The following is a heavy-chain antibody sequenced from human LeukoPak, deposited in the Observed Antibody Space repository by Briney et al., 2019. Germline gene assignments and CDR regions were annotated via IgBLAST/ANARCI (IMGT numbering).Heavy chain of an antibody. CDR1: GFTFSTFA. Sequence: GGSLRLSCAASGFTFSTFAKIWVRQAPGKGLEWVAYISSGSSGMYYADSVKGRFTVSRDNAKNSLYLQMNSLRAEDTAVYYCARDIAEAGNYFDYWGQGTLVTVSS. J-gene: IGHJ4*02. D-gene: IGHD6-13*01. CDR3: ARDIAEAGNYFDY. V-gene: IGHV3-48*04. CDR2: ISSGSSGM.